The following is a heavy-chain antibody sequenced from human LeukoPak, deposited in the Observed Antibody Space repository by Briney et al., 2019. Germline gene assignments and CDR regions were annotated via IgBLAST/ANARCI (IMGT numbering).Heavy chain of an antibody. J-gene: IGHJ3*02. CDR2: IYSDDRT. CDR3: AREVMAKRRAFDI. V-gene: IGHV3-53*04. Sequence: GGSLRLSCAASGLTASSNYMSWVRKAPGKGLEWVSVIYSDDRTYYADSVKGRFTISRHTSKKTLYLQMNSLRAEDTAVYYCAREVMAKRRAFDIWGQGTVVTVSS. D-gene: IGHD2-8*01. CDR1: GLTASSNY.